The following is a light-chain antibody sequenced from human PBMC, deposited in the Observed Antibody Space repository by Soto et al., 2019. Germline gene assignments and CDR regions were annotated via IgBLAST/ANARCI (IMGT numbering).Light chain of an antibody. CDR3: AAWDDSLSGYV. CDR2: RNN. CDR1: SSNIGSNY. Sequence: QSVLTQPPSASGTPGQRITICCSGSSSNIGSNYVYWYQQLPGTAPKLLIYRNNQRPSGVPDRFSGSKSGTSAYLAISGLRSEDEADYYCAAWDDSLSGYVFGTGTKVTV. V-gene: IGLV1-47*01. J-gene: IGLJ1*01.